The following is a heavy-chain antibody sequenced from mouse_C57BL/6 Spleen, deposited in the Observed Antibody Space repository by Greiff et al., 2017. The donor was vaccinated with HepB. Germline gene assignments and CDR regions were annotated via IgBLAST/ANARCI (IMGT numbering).Heavy chain of an antibody. Sequence: EVQLVESGGGLVKPGGSLKLSCSASGFTFSDYGMHLVRQAPEKGLEWVAYISSGSSTIYYADTVKGRFTISRDNAKNTLFLQMTSLRSEDTAMYYCARGTTVVATGGYAMDYWGQGTSVTVSS. V-gene: IGHV5-17*01. D-gene: IGHD1-1*01. CDR1: GFTFSDYG. J-gene: IGHJ4*01. CDR3: ARGTTVVATGGYAMDY. CDR2: ISSGSSTI.